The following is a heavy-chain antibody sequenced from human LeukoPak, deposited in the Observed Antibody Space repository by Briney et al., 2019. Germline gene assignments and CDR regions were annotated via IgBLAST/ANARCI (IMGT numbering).Heavy chain of an antibody. CDR1: GVSISSGDYY. CDR2: IYYSGST. V-gene: IGHV4-31*03. Sequence: SETLPLTCTVSGVSISSGDYYWSWIRQHPGKGLEWIGYIYYSGSTYYNPSLKSRVTISVDTSKNQFSLKLSSVTAADTAVYYCARGSGSYHVDYWGQGTLVTVSS. D-gene: IGHD1-26*01. CDR3: ARGSGSYHVDY. J-gene: IGHJ4*02.